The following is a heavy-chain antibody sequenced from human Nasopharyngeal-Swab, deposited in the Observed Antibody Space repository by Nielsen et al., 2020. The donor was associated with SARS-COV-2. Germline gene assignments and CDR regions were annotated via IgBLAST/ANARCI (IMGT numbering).Heavy chain of an antibody. D-gene: IGHD5-18*01. CDR2: LNPNTGVA. CDR3: ARKKQPVRPFDY. V-gene: IGHV1-2*06. Sequence: SVKVSRKTSGYTFSDYFLHWVREAPGQGLEWMGRLNPNTGVANYAQKFQGRVTMTRDTSLSTGYMELSSLRSDDTAVYYCARKKQPVRPFDYWGQGTLVTVSS. CDR1: GYTFSDYF. J-gene: IGHJ4*02.